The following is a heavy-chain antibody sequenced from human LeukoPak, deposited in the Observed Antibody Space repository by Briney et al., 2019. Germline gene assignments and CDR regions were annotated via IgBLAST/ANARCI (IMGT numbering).Heavy chain of an antibody. D-gene: IGHD6-13*01. J-gene: IGHJ4*02. Sequence: SETLSLTCTVSGGSVSTSTYYWGWVRQPPGKGLEWIGTIYYSGATYYNPSLKSRVTISVDTSKNQFSLNLRSVTAADTAVYYCARLVWQQLVKFEYWGQGTLVTVSS. CDR1: GGSVSTSTYY. CDR2: IYYSGAT. V-gene: IGHV4-39*01. CDR3: ARLVWQQLVKFEY.